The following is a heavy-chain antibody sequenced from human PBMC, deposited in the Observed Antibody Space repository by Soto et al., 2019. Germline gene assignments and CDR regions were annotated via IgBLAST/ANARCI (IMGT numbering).Heavy chain of an antibody. Sequence: EVQLLESGGGLVQPGGSLRLSCAASGFTFSSYAMSWVRPAPGKGLEWVSAISGSGGSTYYAASVKGRFTISRDNSKNPVYLQMNSLRTEDTAVYYCAKDPADYDYIWGSCFDYWGQGTLVTVSS. CDR3: AKDPADYDYIWGSCFDY. CDR1: GFTFSSYA. D-gene: IGHD3-16*01. CDR2: ISGSGGST. J-gene: IGHJ4*02. V-gene: IGHV3-23*01.